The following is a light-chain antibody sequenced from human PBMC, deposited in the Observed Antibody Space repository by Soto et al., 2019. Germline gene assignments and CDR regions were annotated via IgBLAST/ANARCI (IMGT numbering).Light chain of an antibody. V-gene: IGKV3-20*01. Sequence: EIVLTQSPGTLSLSPGQRATLSCRASKSVSSYLAWYQQKSGQAPRPLIYGASSRASGIPDRFSGSGSGTDFILTISRVEPEDFAVYYCQQYGSSLTFGQGTKVDIK. CDR2: GAS. J-gene: IGKJ1*01. CDR1: KSVSSY. CDR3: QQYGSSLT.